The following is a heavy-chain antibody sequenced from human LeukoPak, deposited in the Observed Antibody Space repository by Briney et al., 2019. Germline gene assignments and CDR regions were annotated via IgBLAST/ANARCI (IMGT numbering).Heavy chain of an antibody. D-gene: IGHD2-21*01. CDR2: IRSKIDGGAT. V-gene: IGHV3-15*07. J-gene: IGHJ4*02. CDR1: GFNVNNAW. CDR3: YTSITDY. Sequence: AGGSLRLSCAASGFNVNNAWMSWVRQAPGKGLEWVGRIRSKIDGGATDYAAPVKGRFTISRDDSKNTLYLQINSLKIEDTAMYYCYTSITDYWGQGTLVTVSS.